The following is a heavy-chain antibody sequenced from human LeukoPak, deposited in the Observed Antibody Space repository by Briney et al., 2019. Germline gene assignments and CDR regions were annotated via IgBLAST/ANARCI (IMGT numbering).Heavy chain of an antibody. J-gene: IGHJ3*02. Sequence: GASVKVSCKVSGYTLTELSMHWVRQAPGKGLEWMGGFDPEDGETIYAQKFQGRVTMTEDTSTGTAYMELSSLRSEDTAVYYCGCSGSYDFDIWGQGTMVTVSS. CDR3: GCSGSYDFDI. CDR2: FDPEDGET. D-gene: IGHD1-26*01. V-gene: IGHV1-24*01. CDR1: GYTLTELS.